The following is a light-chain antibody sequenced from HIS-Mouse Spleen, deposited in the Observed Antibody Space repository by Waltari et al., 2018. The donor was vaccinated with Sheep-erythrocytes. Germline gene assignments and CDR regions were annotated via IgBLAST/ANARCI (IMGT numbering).Light chain of an antibody. CDR2: DAS. V-gene: IGKV1-33*01. J-gene: IGKJ3*01. CDR3: QQYDNLT. Sequence: DIQMTPSPSSLSASVGDRVTITCQASQDISNYLNWYQQKPGKAPKLLIYDASNLETGVPSRFSGSGSGTDFTFTISSLQPEDIATYYCQQYDNLTFGPGTKVDIK. CDR1: QDISNY.